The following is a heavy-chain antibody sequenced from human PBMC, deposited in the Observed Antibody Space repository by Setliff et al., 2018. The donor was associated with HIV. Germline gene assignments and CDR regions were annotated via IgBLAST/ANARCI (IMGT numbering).Heavy chain of an antibody. D-gene: IGHD4-17*01. V-gene: IGHV4-4*09. CDR1: AASISSYY. Sequence: SETLSLTCTVSAASISSYYWTWIRQPPGKGLEWIGYISTSGGATYNPSFKSRVTISVDTSKNHFSLKLNSVTAADTAVYYCARAFPMTTVVTQSGYGAFDIWGQGTMVTVSS. J-gene: IGHJ3*02. CDR2: ISTSGGA. CDR3: ARAFPMTTVVTQSGYGAFDI.